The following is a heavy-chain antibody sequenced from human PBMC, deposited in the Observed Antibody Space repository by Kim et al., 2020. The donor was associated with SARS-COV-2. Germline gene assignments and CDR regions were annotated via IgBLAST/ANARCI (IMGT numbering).Heavy chain of an antibody. V-gene: IGHV4-39*01. J-gene: IGHJ4*02. CDR2: IYYSGST. CDR3: ARWGDYYDSSGYYGFDY. Sequence: SETLSLTCTVSGGSISSSSYYWGWIRQPPGKGLEWIGSIYYSGSTYYNPSLKSRVTISVDTSKNQFSLKLSSVTAADTAVYYCARWGDYYDSSGYYGFDYWGQGTLVTVSS. D-gene: IGHD3-22*01. CDR1: GGSISSSSYY.